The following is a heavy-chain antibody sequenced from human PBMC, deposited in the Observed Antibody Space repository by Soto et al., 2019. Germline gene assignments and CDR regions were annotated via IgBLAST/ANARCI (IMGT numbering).Heavy chain of an antibody. CDR1: GGSISSYY. Sequence: SETLSLTCTVSGGSISSYYWSWIRQPAGKGLEWIGRIYTSGSTYYNPSLKSRVTMSVDTSKNQFSLKLSSVTAADTAVYYCATSYSYRNLFDYWGQGTLVTVSS. CDR2: IYTSGST. J-gene: IGHJ4*02. D-gene: IGHD3-16*02. CDR3: ATSYSYRNLFDY. V-gene: IGHV4-4*07.